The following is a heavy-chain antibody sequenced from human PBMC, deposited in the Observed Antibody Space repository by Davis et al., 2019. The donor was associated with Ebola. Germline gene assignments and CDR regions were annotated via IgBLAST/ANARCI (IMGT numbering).Heavy chain of an antibody. D-gene: IGHD6-13*01. CDR3: ARERGGAAAGTDYYYGMDV. Sequence: SGPTLVKPTQTLTLTCTFSGFSLSTSGMCVSWIRQPPGKALEWLALIDWDDDKYYSTSLKTRLTISKDTSKNQVVLTMTNMDPVDTATYYCARERGGAAAGTDYYYGMDVWGQGTTVTVSS. V-gene: IGHV2-70*01. CDR1: GFSLSTSGMC. J-gene: IGHJ6*02. CDR2: IDWDDDK.